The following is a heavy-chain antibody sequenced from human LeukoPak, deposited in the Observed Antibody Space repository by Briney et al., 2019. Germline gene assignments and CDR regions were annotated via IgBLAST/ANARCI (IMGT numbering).Heavy chain of an antibody. D-gene: IGHD5-18*01. CDR2: IYYSGST. J-gene: IGHJ4*02. CDR3: ARDRYGYTFDY. V-gene: IGHV4-59*06. CDR1: GGSISGYY. Sequence: SETLSLTCTVSGGSISGYYWSWIRQPPGKGLEWIGYIYYSGSTYYNPSLKSRVTTSVDTSKNQFSLKLSSVTAADTAVYYCARDRYGYTFDYWGQGTLVTVSS.